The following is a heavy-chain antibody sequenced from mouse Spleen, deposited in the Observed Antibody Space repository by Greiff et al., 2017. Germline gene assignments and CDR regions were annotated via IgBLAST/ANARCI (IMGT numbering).Heavy chain of an antibody. CDR1: GYTFTDYA. V-gene: IGHV1S137*01. CDR3: ARRYDRAFYAMDY. D-gene: IGHD2-14*01. J-gene: IGHJ4*01. Sequence: VQLQQSGAELVRPGVSVKISCKGSGYTFTDYAMHWVKQSHAKSLEWIGVISTYYGDASYNQKFKGKATMTVDKSSSTAYMELARLTSEDSAIYYCARRYDRAFYAMDYWGQGTSVTVSS. CDR2: ISTYYGDA.